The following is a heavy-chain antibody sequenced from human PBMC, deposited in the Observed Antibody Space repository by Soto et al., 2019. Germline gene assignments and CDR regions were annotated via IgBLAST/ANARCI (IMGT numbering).Heavy chain of an antibody. J-gene: IGHJ4*02. CDR3: ATYAEAAGGTGS. D-gene: IGHD6-13*01. Sequence: QVQLQESGPGLVEPSQTLSLTCTVSGGSISSGYYHWSWVRQLPGKGLEWIGYIRVSGYTQYNPSLQSRLTISVDASNNQLSLRLTSVTAADTAVYYCATYAEAAGGTGSWGQGTLVTVSS. V-gene: IGHV4-31*03. CDR2: IRVSGYT. CDR1: GGSISSGYYH.